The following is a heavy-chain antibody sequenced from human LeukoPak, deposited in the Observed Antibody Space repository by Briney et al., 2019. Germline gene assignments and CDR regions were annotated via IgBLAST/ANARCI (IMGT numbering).Heavy chain of an antibody. CDR2: ISYDGSNK. D-gene: IGHD3-22*01. CDR3: ARGHITMIVVVIGYYFDY. J-gene: IGHJ4*02. CDR1: GFTFSSYA. V-gene: IGHV3-30*04. Sequence: GGSLRLSCAASGFTFSSYAMHWVRQAPGKGLEWVAVISYDGSNKYYADSVKGRFTISRDNSKNTLYLQMNSLRAEDTAVYYCARGHITMIVVVIGYYFDYWGQGTLVTVSS.